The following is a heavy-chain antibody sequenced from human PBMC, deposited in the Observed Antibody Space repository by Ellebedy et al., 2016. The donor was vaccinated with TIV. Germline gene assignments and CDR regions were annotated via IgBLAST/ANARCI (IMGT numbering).Heavy chain of an antibody. CDR2: IIPIFGTA. CDR3: ARAPPYDFWSGATGNYYMDV. V-gene: IGHV1-69*13. Sequence: SVKVSXKASGGTFSSYAISWVRQAPGQGLEWMGGIIPIFGTANYAQKFQGRVTITADESTSTAYMELSSLRSEDTAVYYCARAPPYDFWSGATGNYYMDVWGKGTTVTVSS. D-gene: IGHD3-3*01. CDR1: GGTFSSYA. J-gene: IGHJ6*03.